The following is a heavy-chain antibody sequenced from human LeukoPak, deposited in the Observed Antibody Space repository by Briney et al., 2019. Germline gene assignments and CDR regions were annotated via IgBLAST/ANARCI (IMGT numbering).Heavy chain of an antibody. J-gene: IGHJ3*02. CDR1: GGSISSSSYY. CDR2: IYYSGST. V-gene: IGHV4-39*07. D-gene: IGHD3-10*01. CDR3: ARGTRGMINTHDAFDI. Sequence: SETLSLTCTVSGGSISSSSYYWGWIRQPPGKGLEWIGSIYYSGSTYYNPSLKSRVTISVDTSKNQFSLKLSSVTAADTAVYYCARGTRGMINTHDAFDIWGQGTMVTVSS.